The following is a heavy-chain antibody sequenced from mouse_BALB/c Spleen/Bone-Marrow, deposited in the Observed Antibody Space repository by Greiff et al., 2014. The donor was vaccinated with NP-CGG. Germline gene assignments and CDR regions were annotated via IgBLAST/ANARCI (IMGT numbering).Heavy chain of an antibody. Sequence: VQGVESGPGLVAPSQSLSITCTVSGFSLTRYGVHWVRQPPGKGLEWLGVIWAGGSTNYNSALMSRLSISKDNSKSQVFLKMNSLQTDDTAMYYCARRGDGYYLDYWGQGTTLTVSS. V-gene: IGHV2-9*02. CDR1: GFSLTRYG. J-gene: IGHJ2*01. D-gene: IGHD2-3*01. CDR3: ARRGDGYYLDY. CDR2: IWAGGST.